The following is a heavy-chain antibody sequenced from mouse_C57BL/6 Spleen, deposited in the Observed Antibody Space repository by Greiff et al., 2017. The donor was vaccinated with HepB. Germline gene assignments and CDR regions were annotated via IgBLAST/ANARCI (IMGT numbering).Heavy chain of an antibody. CDR3: ARGSWDRAFAY. Sequence: VQLQQPGAELVMPGASVKLSCKASGYTFTSYWMHWVKQRPGQGLEWIGEIDPSDSYTNYNQKFKGKSTLTVDKSSSTAYMQLSSLTSEDSAVYYCARGSWDRAFAYWGQGTLVTVSA. D-gene: IGHD3-3*01. J-gene: IGHJ3*01. CDR1: GYTFTSYW. CDR2: IDPSDSYT. V-gene: IGHV1-69*01.